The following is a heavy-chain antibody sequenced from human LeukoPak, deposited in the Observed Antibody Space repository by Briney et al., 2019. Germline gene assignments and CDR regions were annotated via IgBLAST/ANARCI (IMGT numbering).Heavy chain of an antibody. CDR2: ISPRGGST. D-gene: IGHD3-22*01. V-gene: IGHV1-46*01. J-gene: IGHJ3*02. Sequence: GASVKVSCKASGYTFTSHFMHWVRQAPGQGLEWMGIISPRGGSTSYTQKFQGRVTMTRDTSTSTVYMELSSLRSEDTAVYYCARVKSHYYDTSDKDAFDIWGQGTMVTVSS. CDR1: GYTFTSHF. CDR3: ARVKSHYYDTSDKDAFDI.